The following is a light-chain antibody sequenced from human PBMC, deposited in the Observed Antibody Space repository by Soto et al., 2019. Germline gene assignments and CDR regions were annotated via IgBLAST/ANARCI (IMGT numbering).Light chain of an antibody. CDR3: QQYNNGRT. CDR2: GAS. Sequence: EIVMTQSPATLSVSPGERATLSCRASQSVSSNLAWYQHKPGQAPRLLIYGASTRATGIPARFSGSGSGTEFTLTISSLQSEDFAGYYCQQYNNGRTFGQGTKLEIK. CDR1: QSVSSN. J-gene: IGKJ2*01. V-gene: IGKV3-15*01.